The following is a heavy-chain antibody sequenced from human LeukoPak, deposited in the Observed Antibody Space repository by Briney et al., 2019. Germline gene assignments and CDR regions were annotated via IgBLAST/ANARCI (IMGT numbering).Heavy chain of an antibody. V-gene: IGHV1-69*05. J-gene: IGHJ4*02. Sequence: SVKVSCKASGGTFSSYAISWVRQAPGQGLEWMGRIIPIFGTANYAQKFQGRVTITTDESTSTAYMELSSLRSEDTAVYYCARNLGGDYYFDYWGQGTLVTVSS. CDR2: IIPIFGTA. CDR3: ARNLGGDYYFDY. CDR1: GGTFSSYA. D-gene: IGHD2-21*02.